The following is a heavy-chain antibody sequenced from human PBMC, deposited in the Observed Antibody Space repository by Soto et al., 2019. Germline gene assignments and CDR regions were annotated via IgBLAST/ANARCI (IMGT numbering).Heavy chain of an antibody. CDR1: GFTFSSYA. V-gene: IGHV3-23*01. Sequence: PGGSLRLSCAASGFTFSSYAMSWVRQAPGKGLEWVSAISGSGGSTYYADSVKGRFTISRDNSKNTLYLQMNSLRAEDTAVYYCAKAMGKKYYDFWSGPTSYYYYGMDVWGQGTTVTVSS. CDR2: ISGSGGST. D-gene: IGHD3-3*01. CDR3: AKAMGKKYYDFWSGPTSYYYYGMDV. J-gene: IGHJ6*02.